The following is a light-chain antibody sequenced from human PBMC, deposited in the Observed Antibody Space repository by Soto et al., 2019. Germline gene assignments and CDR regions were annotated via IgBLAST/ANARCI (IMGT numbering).Light chain of an antibody. CDR3: SSYTTTSALVV. CDR2: DVS. CDR1: SSDIGGYNF. V-gene: IGLV2-14*01. J-gene: IGLJ3*02. Sequence: QSALTQPASVSGSPGQSITISCTGTSSDIGGYNFVSWYRQHPGKAPKLIIFDVSDRPSGVSNRFSGSKSGHTASLTISGLQAEDEADYYCSSYTTTSALVVFGGGTRSPS.